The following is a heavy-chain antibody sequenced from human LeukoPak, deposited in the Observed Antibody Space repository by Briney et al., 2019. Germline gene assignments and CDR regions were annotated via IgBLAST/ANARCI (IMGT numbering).Heavy chain of an antibody. CDR3: ATEGYYDSSGYYTDY. CDR2: IIPIFGTA. V-gene: IGHV1-69*06. CDR1: GFTFSSYA. J-gene: IGHJ4*02. D-gene: IGHD3-22*01. Sequence: GGSLRLSCAASGFTFSSYAISWVRQAPGQGLEWMGGIIPIFGTANYAQKFQGRVTITADKSTSTAYMELSSLRSEDTAVYYCATEGYYDSSGYYTDYWGQGTLVTVSS.